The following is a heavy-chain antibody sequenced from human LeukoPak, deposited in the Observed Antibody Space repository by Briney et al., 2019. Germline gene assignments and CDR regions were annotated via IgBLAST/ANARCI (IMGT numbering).Heavy chain of an antibody. J-gene: IGHJ4*02. CDR3: VRDSPGYGAYDFD. V-gene: IGHV3-7*01. Sequence: GGCLRLSCAASGFTVSSNYMSWVREAPGKRLEWVANIKEDGSAQYYVDSVKGRFTISRDNGKNSLYLQMNNLSAEDTAVYYCVRDSPGYGAYDFDWGQGTLVTVSS. CDR2: IKEDGSAQ. CDR1: GFTVSSNY. D-gene: IGHD5-12*01.